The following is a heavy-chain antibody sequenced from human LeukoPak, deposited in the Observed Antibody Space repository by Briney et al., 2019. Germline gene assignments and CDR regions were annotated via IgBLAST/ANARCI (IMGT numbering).Heavy chain of an antibody. V-gene: IGHV3-9*01. Sequence: LRLSCAASGFTFDDHTMHWVRQAQGKGLEWVSGINSKSTTIGYADSVKGRFTISRDNAKKSLYLHMNRLRPEDTALYFCANSFSVAGMNYALDVWGQGTTVTVAS. CDR3: ANSFSVAGMNYALDV. CDR2: INSKSTTI. J-gene: IGHJ6*02. D-gene: IGHD6-19*01. CDR1: GFTFDDHT.